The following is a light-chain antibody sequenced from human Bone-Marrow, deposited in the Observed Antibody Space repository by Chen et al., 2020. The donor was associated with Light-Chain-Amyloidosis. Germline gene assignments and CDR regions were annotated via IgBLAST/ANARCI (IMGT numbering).Light chain of an antibody. CDR1: KTISSNY. Sequence: DIVLTLSPGTLSLSPGEGANLSCRASKTISSNYLTWYQQKFGQAPRLLIYGSSSRATGIPDRFTGSGSGTDFTLTINRLEREEFAMYYCQQYGTSPLAFGGGTKVEIK. CDR2: GSS. CDR3: QQYGTSPLA. V-gene: IGKV3-20*01. J-gene: IGKJ4*01.